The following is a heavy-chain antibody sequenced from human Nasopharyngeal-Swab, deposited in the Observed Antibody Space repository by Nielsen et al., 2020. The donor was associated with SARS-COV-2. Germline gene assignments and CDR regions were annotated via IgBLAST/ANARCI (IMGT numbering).Heavy chain of an antibody. CDR3: AKGSLGIVGAMGRLDY. CDR2: ISVSGGST. D-gene: IGHD1-26*01. CDR1: GFTFSSYA. V-gene: IGHV3-23*01. Sequence: GGSLRLSCAASGFTFSSYAMSWVRQAPGKGLEWVSAISVSGGSTYYADSVKGRFTISRDNSKNTLYLQMNSLRAEATAVYYCAKGSLGIVGAMGRLDYWGQRTLVTVSS. J-gene: IGHJ4*02.